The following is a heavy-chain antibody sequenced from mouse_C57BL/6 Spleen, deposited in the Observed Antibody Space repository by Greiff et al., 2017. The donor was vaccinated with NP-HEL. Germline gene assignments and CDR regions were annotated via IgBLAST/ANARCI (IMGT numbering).Heavy chain of an antibody. CDR3: ARDYDGSSYYYAMDY. J-gene: IGHJ4*01. CDR2: ISSGSSTI. Sequence: VQLVESGGGLVKPGGSLKLSCAASGFTFSDYGMHWVRQAPEKGLEWVAYISSGSSTIYYADTVKGRFTISRDNAKNTLFLQMTSLRSEDTAMYYCARDYDGSSYYYAMDYWGQGTSVTVSS. V-gene: IGHV5-17*01. CDR1: GFTFSDYG. D-gene: IGHD1-1*01.